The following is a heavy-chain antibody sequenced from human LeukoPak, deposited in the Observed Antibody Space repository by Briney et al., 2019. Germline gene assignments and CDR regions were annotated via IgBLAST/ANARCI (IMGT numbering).Heavy chain of an antibody. CDR2: INPSGGST. V-gene: IGHV1-46*01. J-gene: IGHJ5*02. CDR1: GCTFTSYY. D-gene: IGHD3-10*01. CDR3: ARGVEYYYAEVLFWFDP. Sequence: WASVKVSCKASGCTFTSYYMHWVRQAPGQGLEWMGIINPSGGSTSYAQKFQGRVTMTRDTSTSTVYMELSSLRSEDTAVYYCARGVEYYYAEVLFWFDPWGQGTLVTVSS.